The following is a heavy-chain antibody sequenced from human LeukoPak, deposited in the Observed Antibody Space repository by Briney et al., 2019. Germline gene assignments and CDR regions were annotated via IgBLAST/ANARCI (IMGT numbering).Heavy chain of an antibody. Sequence: SVKVSCKASGGTFSSYAISWVRQAPGQGLEWMGRIIPILGIANYAQKFQGRVTITADKSTSAAYMELSSLRSEDTAVYYCARDTGMGPWGQGTLVTVSS. CDR3: ARDTGMGP. D-gene: IGHD4-17*01. CDR2: IIPILGIA. V-gene: IGHV1-69*04. J-gene: IGHJ5*02. CDR1: GGTFSSYA.